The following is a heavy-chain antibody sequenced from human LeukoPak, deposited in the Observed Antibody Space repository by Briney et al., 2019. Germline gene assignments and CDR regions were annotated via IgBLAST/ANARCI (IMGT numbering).Heavy chain of an antibody. CDR2: IYYSGST. CDR1: GGSISSSSYY. Sequence: PSETLSLTCTVSGGSISSSSYYWGWIRQPPGRGLEWIGSIYYSGSTYYNPSLKSRVTITVDTSKNQFSLKLSSVTAADTAVYYCARDLDYWGQGTLVTVSS. J-gene: IGHJ4*02. CDR3: ARDLDY. V-gene: IGHV4-39*02.